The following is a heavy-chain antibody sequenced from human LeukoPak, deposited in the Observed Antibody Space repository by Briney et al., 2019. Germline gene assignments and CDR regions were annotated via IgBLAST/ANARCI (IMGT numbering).Heavy chain of an antibody. D-gene: IGHD3-10*01. CDR3: AKLMVRGAY. Sequence: GGSLRLSCAAPGFTFSSYGMNWVRQAPGKGLEWVAFIRYDGSNKYYADSVKGRFTISRDNSKNTLYLQMNSLRAEDTAVYYCAKLMVRGAYWGQGTLVTVSS. J-gene: IGHJ4*02. CDR1: GFTFSSYG. CDR2: IRYDGSNK. V-gene: IGHV3-30*02.